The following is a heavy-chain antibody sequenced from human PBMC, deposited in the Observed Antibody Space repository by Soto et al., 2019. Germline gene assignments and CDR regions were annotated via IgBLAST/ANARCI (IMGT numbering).Heavy chain of an antibody. CDR2: IYYSGST. CDR1: GGSISSGGYY. D-gene: IGHD6-13*01. J-gene: IGHJ5*02. CDR3: ARRHRAAGTGWFDP. Sequence: QVQLQESGPGLVKPSQTLSLTCTVSGGSISSGGYYWSWIRQHPGKGLEWIGYIYYSGSTYYNPSLKSRVTISVDTSKNQFSLKLSSVTAADTAVYYCARRHRAAGTGWFDPWGQGTLVTVSA. V-gene: IGHV4-31*03.